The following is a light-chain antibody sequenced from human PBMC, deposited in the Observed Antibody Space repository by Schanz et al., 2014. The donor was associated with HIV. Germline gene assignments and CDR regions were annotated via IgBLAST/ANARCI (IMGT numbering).Light chain of an antibody. V-gene: IGLV2-14*03. CDR1: SSDVGYYNY. CDR2: DVS. Sequence: QSALTQPASVSGSPGQSITISCTGTSSDVGYYNYVSWYQQHPGKAPKLMIYDVSNRPSGVSNRFSGSKSGNTASLTISGLQAEDEADYYCCSYAGSYTVFGGGTKLTVL. J-gene: IGLJ2*01. CDR3: CSYAGSYTV.